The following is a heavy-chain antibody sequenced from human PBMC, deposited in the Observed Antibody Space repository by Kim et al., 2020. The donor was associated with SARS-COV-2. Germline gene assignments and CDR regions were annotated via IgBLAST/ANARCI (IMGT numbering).Heavy chain of an antibody. D-gene: IGHD4-17*01. J-gene: IGHJ4*02. Sequence: STNTNPAPKSRVTISVDTSKNQFSLKLSSVTAADTAVYYCARGYGYFDYWGQGTLVTVSS. CDR2: ST. CDR3: ARGYGYFDY. V-gene: IGHV4-34*01.